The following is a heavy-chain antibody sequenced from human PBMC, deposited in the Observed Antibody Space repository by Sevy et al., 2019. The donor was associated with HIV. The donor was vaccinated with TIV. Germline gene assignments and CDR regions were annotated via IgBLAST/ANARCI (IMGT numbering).Heavy chain of an antibody. CDR1: GGSINSYY. J-gene: IGHJ3*02. V-gene: IGHV4-59*01. CDR2: IYYSGST. CDR3: ASRSGWTGDAFDI. Sequence: SETLSLTCTVSGGSINSYYWSWIRQPPGKGLEWIGYIYYSGSTNYNPSLKSRVTISVDTSKNQFSLKLSSVTAADTAVYYCASRSGWTGDAFDIWGQGTMVTVSS. D-gene: IGHD6-19*01.